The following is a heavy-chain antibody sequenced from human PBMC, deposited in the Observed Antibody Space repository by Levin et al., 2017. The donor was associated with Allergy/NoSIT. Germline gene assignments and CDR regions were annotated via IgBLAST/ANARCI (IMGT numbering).Heavy chain of an antibody. Sequence: SQTLSLTCTVSGGSISSSGYYWGWIRQPPGKGLEWIGSIYYSGSTYYNPSLKSRVTISVDTSKNQFSLKLSSVTAADTAVYYCARHNANLLYSSSWDGWFDPWGQGTLVTVSS. CDR1: GGSISSSGYY. V-gene: IGHV4-39*01. J-gene: IGHJ5*02. CDR2: IYYSGST. D-gene: IGHD6-13*01. CDR3: ARHNANLLYSSSWDGWFDP.